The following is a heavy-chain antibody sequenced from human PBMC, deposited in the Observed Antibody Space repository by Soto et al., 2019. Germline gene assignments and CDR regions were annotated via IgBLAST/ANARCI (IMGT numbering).Heavy chain of an antibody. D-gene: IGHD7-27*01. V-gene: IGHV4-59*11. CDR3: TRANWYSEY. J-gene: IGHJ4*02. CDR1: GGSISNHY. CDR2: IYYNGNT. Sequence: QVQLQESGPGLVKPSETLSLTCTVSGGSISNHYWSWIRQPPGKGLEWIGYIYYNGNTNYNPPLKRRVTMSADTSKNQISLKLSSVTAADTAVYYCTRANWYSEYWGQGTLGTVSS.